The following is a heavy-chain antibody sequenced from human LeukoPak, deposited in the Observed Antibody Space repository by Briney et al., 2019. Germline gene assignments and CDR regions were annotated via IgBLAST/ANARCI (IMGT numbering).Heavy chain of an antibody. CDR2: IIPIFGTA. V-gene: IGHV1-69*05. J-gene: IGHJ6*03. CDR3: ARGPQGVVPAAMRYYYYMDV. Sequence: ASVKLSCKASGGTFSSYAISWVRQAPGQGLEWMGRIIPIFGTANYAQKFQGRVTITTDESTSTAYMELSSLRSEDTAVYYCARGPQGVVPAAMRYYYYMDVWGKGTTVTVSS. D-gene: IGHD2-2*01. CDR1: GGTFSSYA.